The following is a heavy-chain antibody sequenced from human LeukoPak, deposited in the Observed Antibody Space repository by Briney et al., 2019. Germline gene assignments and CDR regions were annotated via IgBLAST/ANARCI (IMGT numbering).Heavy chain of an antibody. Sequence: GGSLRLSCAASGFTFSSNVMIWVRQAPGKGLEWVSSIPASGGSTYYADSVKGRFTISRDNSKNSLYLQMNSLRAEDTDVYYCAKESSGGWYFDYWGQGTLVTVSS. J-gene: IGHJ4*02. CDR1: GFTFSSNV. D-gene: IGHD6-19*01. CDR3: AKESSGGWYFDY. CDR2: IPASGGST. V-gene: IGHV3-23*01.